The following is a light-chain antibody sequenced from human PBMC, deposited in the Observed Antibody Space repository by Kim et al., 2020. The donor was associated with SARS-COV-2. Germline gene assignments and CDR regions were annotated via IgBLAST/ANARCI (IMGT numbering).Light chain of an antibody. J-gene: IGLJ3*02. V-gene: IGLV3-1*01. CDR3: QAWDSSRV. CDR1: KLGDKY. Sequence: SVSPGQTASITCSGDKLGDKYACWYQQKPGQSPVLVIYQDSKRPSGIPERFSGSNSGNTATLTISGTQAMDEADYYCQAWDSSRVFGGGTKLTVL. CDR2: QDS.